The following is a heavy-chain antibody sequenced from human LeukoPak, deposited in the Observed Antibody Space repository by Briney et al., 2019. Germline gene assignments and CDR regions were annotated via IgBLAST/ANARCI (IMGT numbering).Heavy chain of an antibody. V-gene: IGHV4-39*01. D-gene: IGHD4-17*01. CDR3: ARHGATVTSSGFDP. CDR1: GGSISSSSYY. CDR2: IYYSGST. Sequence: SETLSLTCTVSGGSISSSSYYWGWIRQPPGKGLEWIGSIYYSGSTYYNPSLKSRVTISVDTSKNQFSLKLSSVTAADTAVYYCARHGATVTSSGFDPWGQGTLVTVSS. J-gene: IGHJ5*02.